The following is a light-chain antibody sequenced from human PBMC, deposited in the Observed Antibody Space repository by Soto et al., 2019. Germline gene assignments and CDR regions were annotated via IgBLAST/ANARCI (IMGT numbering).Light chain of an antibody. CDR3: QQRSDWPLT. Sequence: EIVLKQCPATLSLSPGESATLSSRASQSVSSYLAWYQQKPGQAPRLLIYDASNRATGIPARFSGSGSGTDFTLTISSLEPEDFAVYYCQQRSDWPLTFGGGTKVDIK. V-gene: IGKV3-11*01. CDR1: QSVSSY. J-gene: IGKJ4*01. CDR2: DAS.